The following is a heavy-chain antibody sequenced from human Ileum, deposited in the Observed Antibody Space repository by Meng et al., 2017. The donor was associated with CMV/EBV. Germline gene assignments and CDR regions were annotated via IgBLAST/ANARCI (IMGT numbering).Heavy chain of an antibody. CDR3: VRDGSQYDFEY. J-gene: IGHJ4*02. CDR1: GYHVIASV. V-gene: IGHV1-2*05. CDR2: ISTNTDDT. Sequence: SGQTSGYHVIASVGHWVRQAPGKGREYMGRISTNTDDTHFEQKVQGRGTMTKNTSISKMYMELIGLTADDTGVYECVRDGSQYDFEYWGQGTLVTVSS. D-gene: IGHD2-2*01.